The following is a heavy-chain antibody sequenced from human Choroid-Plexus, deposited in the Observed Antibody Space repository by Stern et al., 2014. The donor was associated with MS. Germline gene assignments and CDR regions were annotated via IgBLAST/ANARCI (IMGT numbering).Heavy chain of an antibody. Sequence: VQLVESGGGVVQPGGPLRLSCVASGFTFGSCAMHWVRQAPGKGQEWVAGVTYYGSNKYYEGSVKGRFTISRDNSQSTLYMQMSSLRPEDTAVYYCAKDRQYLTYFFDHWGQGSLVTVSS. CDR3: AKDRQYLTYFFDH. CDR2: VTYYGSNK. V-gene: IGHV3-30*18. J-gene: IGHJ5*02. D-gene: IGHD2/OR15-2a*01. CDR1: GFTFGSCA.